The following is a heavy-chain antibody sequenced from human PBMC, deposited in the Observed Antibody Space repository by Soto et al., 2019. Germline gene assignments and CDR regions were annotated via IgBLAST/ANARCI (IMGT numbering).Heavy chain of an antibody. CDR1: GGTISSSSYY. CDR3: ARGGVLRYFDWFAL. Sequence: TSETLSLTCPVSGGTISSSSYYWGWIRQPPGKGLEWIGEINHSGSTNYNPSLKSRVTISVDTSKNQFSLKLSSVTAADTAVYYCARGGVLRYFDWFALWGQGTLVTVSS. J-gene: IGHJ5*02. V-gene: IGHV4-39*07. CDR2: INHSGST. D-gene: IGHD3-9*01.